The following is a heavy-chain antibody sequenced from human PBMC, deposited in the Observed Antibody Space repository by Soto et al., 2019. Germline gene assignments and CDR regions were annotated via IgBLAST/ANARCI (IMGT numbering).Heavy chain of an antibody. CDR1: GGTFSRNT. V-gene: IGHV1-69*13. CDR3: ARQFDSDTSGYYYAY. J-gene: IGHJ4*02. D-gene: IGHD3-22*01. CDR2: IMPIFGSA. Sequence: SVNVSCKASGGTFSRNTISWVRQAPGQGLEWMGGIMPIFGSANYAQKFQGRVTITADEYTRTVYMELSRLRSEDTAIYYCARQFDSDTSGYYYAYWGQGTLVTVSS.